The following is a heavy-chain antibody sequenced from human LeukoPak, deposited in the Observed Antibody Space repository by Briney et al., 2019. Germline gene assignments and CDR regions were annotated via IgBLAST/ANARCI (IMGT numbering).Heavy chain of an antibody. J-gene: IGHJ6*02. V-gene: IGHV3-74*01. Sequence: GGSLRLSCAASGFTFSSYWMHWVRQAPGKGLVWVSRVNSDGSSTSYADSVKGRFTISRDNAKNTLYLQMNSLRAEDTAVYYCARGIAAAGRYYYYGMDVWGQGTTVTVSS. CDR1: GFTFSSYW. CDR3: ARGIAAAGRYYYYGMDV. CDR2: VNSDGSST. D-gene: IGHD6-13*01.